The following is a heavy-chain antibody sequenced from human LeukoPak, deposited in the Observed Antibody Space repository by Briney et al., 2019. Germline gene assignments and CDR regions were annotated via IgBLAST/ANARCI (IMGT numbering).Heavy chain of an antibody. CDR3: AREVVPAAYHGYSYAFAQGGFDY. D-gene: IGHD5-18*01. V-gene: IGHV6-1*01. CDR1: GDSVSSNSAA. CDR2: TYYRSKWYN. J-gene: IGHJ4*02. Sequence: SQTLSLTCAISGDSVSSNSAAWNWIRQSPSRGLEWLGRTYYRSKWYNDYAVSVKSRITINPDTSKNQFSLQLNSVTPEDTAVYYCAREVVPAAYHGYSYAFAQGGFDYWGQGTLVTVSS.